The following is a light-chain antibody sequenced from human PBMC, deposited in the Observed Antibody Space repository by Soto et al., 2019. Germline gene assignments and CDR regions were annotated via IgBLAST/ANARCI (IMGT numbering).Light chain of an antibody. J-gene: IGKJ2*01. Sequence: EIVLTQSPGTLSLSPGERATLSCRASQTVSSNYLAWYQQKPGQAPRLLIYGVSNRATGIPDRFSGGGSGTDFTLTISRLEPEDFAVYYCQQYGTSPLYTFGQGTKLEIK. V-gene: IGKV3-20*01. CDR1: QTVSSNY. CDR3: QQYGTSPLYT. CDR2: GVS.